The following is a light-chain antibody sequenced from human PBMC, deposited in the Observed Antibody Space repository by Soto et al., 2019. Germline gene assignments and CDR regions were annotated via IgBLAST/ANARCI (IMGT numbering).Light chain of an antibody. V-gene: IGKV3-15*01. CDR1: QSVSSN. CDR3: QQYNNWPPYT. J-gene: IGKJ2*01. Sequence: EIVLAQSPATLSVSPGERRTLSWMASQSVSSNLAWYQQKPGQAPRLVIYGASTRATGFPARFSGSGSGTEFTLTISSLQPEDFAVYYCQQYNNWPPYTFGQGTKVDIK. CDR2: GAS.